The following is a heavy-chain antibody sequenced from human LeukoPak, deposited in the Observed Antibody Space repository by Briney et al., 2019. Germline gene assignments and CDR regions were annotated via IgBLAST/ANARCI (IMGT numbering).Heavy chain of an antibody. CDR3: ARALRSHYDILTGYSYFDY. Sequence: PSETLSLTCTVSGGSISSYYWSWIRQPAGKGLEWIGRIYTSGSTNYNPSLKSRVTMSVDTSKNQFSLKLSSVTAADTAVYYCARALRSHYDILTGYSYFDYWGQGTLVTVSS. CDR2: IYTSGST. D-gene: IGHD3-9*01. CDR1: GGSISSYY. J-gene: IGHJ4*02. V-gene: IGHV4-4*07.